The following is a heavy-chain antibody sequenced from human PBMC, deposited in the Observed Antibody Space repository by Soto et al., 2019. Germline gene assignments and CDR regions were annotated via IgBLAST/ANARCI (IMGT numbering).Heavy chain of an antibody. CDR1: GGTFSSYA. D-gene: IGHD3-3*01. CDR2: IIPILGIA. Sequence: ASVKVSCKASGGTFSSYAISWVRQAPGQGLEWMGGIIPILGIANYAQKLQGRVTITADKSTSTAYMELSSLRSKGTAVYYCARAPRITIFGVVTFSFDYWGQGTLVTVSS. J-gene: IGHJ4*02. CDR3: ARAPRITIFGVVTFSFDY. V-gene: IGHV1-69*10.